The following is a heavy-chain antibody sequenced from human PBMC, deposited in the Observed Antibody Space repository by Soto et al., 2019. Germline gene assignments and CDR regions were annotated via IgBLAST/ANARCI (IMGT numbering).Heavy chain of an antibody. J-gene: IGHJ6*02. CDR2: IYYSGST. CDR3: AGWYNWNDEENYYYGMDV. V-gene: IGHV4-30-4*01. D-gene: IGHD1-20*01. CDR1: GGSISSGDYY. Sequence: LTLTCTVSGGSISSGDYYWSWIRQPPGKGLEWIGYIYYSGSTYYNPSLKSRVTISVDTSKNQFSLKLSSVTAADTAVYYCAGWYNWNDEENYYYGMDVWGQGTTVTVSS.